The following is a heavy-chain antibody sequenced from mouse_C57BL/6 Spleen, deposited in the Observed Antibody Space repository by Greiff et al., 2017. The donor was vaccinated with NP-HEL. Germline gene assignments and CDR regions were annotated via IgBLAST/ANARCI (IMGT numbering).Heavy chain of an antibody. D-gene: IGHD1-1*01. CDR3: VRDHYGSSWDFYAMDY. CDR2: IRSKSSNYAT. Sequence: EVQRVESGGGLVQPKGSLKLSCAASGFTFNTYAMHWVRQAPGKGLEWVARIRSKSSNYATYYADSVKDRFTISRDDSQSMLYLQMNNLKTEDTAMYYCVRDHYGSSWDFYAMDYWGQGTSVTVSS. V-gene: IGHV10-3*01. J-gene: IGHJ4*01. CDR1: GFTFNTYA.